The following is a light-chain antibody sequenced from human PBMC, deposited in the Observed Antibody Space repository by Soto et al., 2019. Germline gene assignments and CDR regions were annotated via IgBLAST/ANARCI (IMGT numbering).Light chain of an antibody. Sequence: DIQMTQSPSSLSASVGDRVTITCRASQSISSYLNWYQQKPGKAPKLLIFAASSLQSGVPSRFSGSRSGPDFTLTISSLQPEDFATYYCLQDYNYPITFGQGTRLAI. CDR1: QSISSY. CDR2: AAS. CDR3: LQDYNYPIT. V-gene: IGKV1-39*01. J-gene: IGKJ5*01.